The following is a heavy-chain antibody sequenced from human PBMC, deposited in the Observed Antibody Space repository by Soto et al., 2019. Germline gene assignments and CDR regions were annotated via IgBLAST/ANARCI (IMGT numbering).Heavy chain of an antibody. CDR2: IYYTGKT. J-gene: IGHJ5*02. Sequence: SETLSLTCSVSGDYIHVGGYYWTWIRQRPGKGLEWMGYIYYTGKTYYNPSLESRLTMSVDRSKNQSSLRLTSVTAADTAVYFCGRDLTSNANCIDPWGQGTLVTVSS. V-gene: IGHV4-30-4*01. D-gene: IGHD2-2*01. CDR1: GDYIHVGGYY. CDR3: GRDLTSNANCIDP.